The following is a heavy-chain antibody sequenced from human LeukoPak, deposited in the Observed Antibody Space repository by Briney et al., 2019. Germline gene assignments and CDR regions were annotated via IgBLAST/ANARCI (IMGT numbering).Heavy chain of an antibody. Sequence: SETLSLTCTVSGGSISSSSYYWGWIRLPPGKGLDWIGSIYYSGSTYYNPSLKSRVTISVDTSKNQFSLKLSSVTAADTAVYYCARYGSGSYYGYYYGMDVWGQGTTVTVSS. J-gene: IGHJ6*02. CDR3: ARYGSGSYYGYYYGMDV. V-gene: IGHV4-39*01. CDR2: IYYSGST. CDR1: GGSISSSSYY. D-gene: IGHD3-10*01.